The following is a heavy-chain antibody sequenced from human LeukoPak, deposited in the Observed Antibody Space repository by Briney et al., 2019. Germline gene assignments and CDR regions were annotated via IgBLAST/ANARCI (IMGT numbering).Heavy chain of an antibody. CDR1: GGSISSYY. D-gene: IGHD4-23*01. CDR2: INHSGST. Sequence: SETLSLTCTVSGGSISSYYWSWIRQPPGKGLEWIGEINHSGSTNYNPSLKSRVTISVDTSKNQFSLKLSSVTAADTAVYYCARAVNFDVWGQGTLVTVSS. CDR3: ARAVNFDV. V-gene: IGHV4-34*01. J-gene: IGHJ4*02.